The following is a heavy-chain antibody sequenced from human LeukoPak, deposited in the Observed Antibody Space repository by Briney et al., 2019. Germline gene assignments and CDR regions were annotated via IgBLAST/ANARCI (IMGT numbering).Heavy chain of an antibody. J-gene: IGHJ4*02. CDR1: GGSISSGGYY. CDR3: ARARLGYGDYSYYFDS. Sequence: SETLSLTCTVSGGSISSGGYYWSWIRQHPGKGLEWIGYIYYSGSTYYNPSLKSRVTISVDTSKNQFSLKLSSVTAADTAVYYCARARLGYGDYSYYFDSWGQGTLVTVSS. D-gene: IGHD4-17*01. CDR2: IYYSGST. V-gene: IGHV4-31*03.